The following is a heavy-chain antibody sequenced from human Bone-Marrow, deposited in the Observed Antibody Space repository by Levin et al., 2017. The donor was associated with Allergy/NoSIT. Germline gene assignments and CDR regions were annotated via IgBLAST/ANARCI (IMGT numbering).Heavy chain of an antibody. D-gene: IGHD1-26*01. CDR1: GGSFSGYY. CDR2: INHSGST. J-gene: IGHJ4*02. CDR3: ARGLCIVGGSEHEYYFDY. V-gene: IGHV4-34*01. Sequence: SETLSLTCAVYGGSFSGYYWSWIRQPPGKGLEWIGEINHSGSTNYNPSLKSRVTISVDTSKNQFSLKLSSVTAADTAVYYCARGLCIVGGSEHEYYFDYWGQGTLVTVSS.